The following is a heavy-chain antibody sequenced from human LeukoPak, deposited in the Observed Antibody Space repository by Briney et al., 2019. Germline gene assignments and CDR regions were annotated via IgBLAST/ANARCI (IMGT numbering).Heavy chain of an antibody. Sequence: ASVKVSCKVSGYTLTELSMHWVRQAPGKGLEWMGGFDPEDGETIYAQKFQGRVTMTEDTSTDTAYMELSSLRSEDTAVYYCAKDISSSTIETFDPWGQGTLVTVSS. V-gene: IGHV1-24*01. CDR3: AKDISSSTIETFDP. CDR2: FDPEDGET. CDR1: GYTLTELS. J-gene: IGHJ5*02. D-gene: IGHD2-2*01.